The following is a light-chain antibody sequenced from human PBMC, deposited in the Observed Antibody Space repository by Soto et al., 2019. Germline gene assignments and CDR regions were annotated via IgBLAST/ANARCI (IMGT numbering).Light chain of an antibody. CDR3: QQRSNWPRT. CDR2: DAS. V-gene: IGKV3-11*01. CDR1: QSVSRY. J-gene: IGKJ4*01. Sequence: EIVLTQSPATLSLSPGERATLSCRTSQSVSRYLAWYQQKPGQAPRLLIHDASNRATGIPARFSGSGSGTDFTLIIISLEPEDFAVYYCQQRSNWPRTFGGGTKVDI.